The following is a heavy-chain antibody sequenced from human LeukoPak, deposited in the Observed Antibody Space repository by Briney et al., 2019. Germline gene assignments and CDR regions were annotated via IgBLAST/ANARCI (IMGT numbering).Heavy chain of an antibody. J-gene: IGHJ4*02. D-gene: IGHD6-13*01. CDR3: ASYPTPGIGAAATFNH. CDR1: GFTVSSNY. CDR2: IYSGGST. Sequence: GGSLRLSCAASGFTVSSNYMSWVRQAPGKGLEWVSVIYSGGSTYYADSVKGRFTISRDNAKNSLYLQMNSLRAEDTAVYYCASYPTPGIGAAATFNHWGQGTLVTVSS. V-gene: IGHV3-53*01.